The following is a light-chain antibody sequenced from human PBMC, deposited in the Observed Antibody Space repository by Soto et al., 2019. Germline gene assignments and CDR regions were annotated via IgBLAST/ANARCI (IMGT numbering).Light chain of an antibody. CDR1: QSVSSK. J-gene: IGKJ1*01. CDR3: QQYNNWPWT. CDR2: GAS. Sequence: EIVMTQSPATLSVSPGERATLSCRASQSVSSKLAWYQQKPGQAPRLLIYGASTRATGTPARFSGSGSGTEFTLTISSLQSEDFAVYYCQQYNNWPWTFGQGTKVDIK. V-gene: IGKV3-15*01.